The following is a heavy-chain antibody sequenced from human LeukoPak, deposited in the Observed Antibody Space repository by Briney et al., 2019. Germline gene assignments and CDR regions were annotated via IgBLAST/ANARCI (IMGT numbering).Heavy chain of an antibody. CDR3: AKDLSAAYYYYYGMDV. CDR1: GVTFSSYA. V-gene: IGHV3-23*01. J-gene: IGHJ6*02. D-gene: IGHD6-13*01. CDR2: ISGSGGST. Sequence: GGSLRLSCAASGVTFSSYAMSWVRQAPGKGLEWVSAISGSGGSTYYADSVKGRFTISRDNSKNTLYLQMNSLRAEDTAVYYCAKDLSAAYYYYYGMDVWGQGTTVTVSS.